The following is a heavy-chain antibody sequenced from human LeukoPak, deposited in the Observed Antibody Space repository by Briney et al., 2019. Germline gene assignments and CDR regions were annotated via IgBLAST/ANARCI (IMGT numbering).Heavy chain of an antibody. CDR1: GDSIRNYY. D-gene: IGHD3-22*01. CDR3: ARVYYHSSAYYLYFFDY. CDR2: IYYSGST. Sequence: SETLSLTCTVSGDSIRNYYWTWIRQPPGKALEWIGYIYYSGSTNYNPSLKSRVTISVDTSKSQFSLKLSSVTAADTAVYYCARVYYHSSAYYLYFFDYWGQGTLVTVSS. V-gene: IGHV4-59*01. J-gene: IGHJ4*02.